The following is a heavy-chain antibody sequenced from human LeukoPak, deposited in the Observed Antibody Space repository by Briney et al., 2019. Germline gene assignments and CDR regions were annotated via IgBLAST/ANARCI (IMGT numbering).Heavy chain of an antibody. CDR1: GGSISSYY. D-gene: IGHD5-18*01. V-gene: IGHV4-59*12. CDR2: IYYSGST. CDR3: ARAGSIVDTATYYFDY. J-gene: IGHJ4*02. Sequence: SETLSLTCTVSGGSISSYYWSWIRQPPGKGLEWIGYIYYSGSTNYNPSLKSRVTISVDTSKNQFSLKLSSVTAADTAVYYCARAGSIVDTATYYFDYWGQGTLVTVSS.